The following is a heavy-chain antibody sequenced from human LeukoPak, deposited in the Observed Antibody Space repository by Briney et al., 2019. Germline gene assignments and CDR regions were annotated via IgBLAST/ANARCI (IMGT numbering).Heavy chain of an antibody. D-gene: IGHD2-2*01. J-gene: IGHJ4*02. Sequence: GGSLRLSCAASGFTFSSYAMSWVRQAPGKGLEWVSAISGSGGSTYYADSVKGRLTISRDNSKNTLYLQMNSLRAEDTAVYYCANPGDCSSTSCDYYFDYWGQGTLVTVSS. V-gene: IGHV3-23*01. CDR2: ISGSGGST. CDR1: GFTFSSYA. CDR3: ANPGDCSSTSCDYYFDY.